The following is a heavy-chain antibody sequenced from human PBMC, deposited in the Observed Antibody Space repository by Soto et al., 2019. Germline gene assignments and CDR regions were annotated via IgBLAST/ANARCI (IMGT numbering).Heavy chain of an antibody. V-gene: IGHV3-74*01. Sequence: GSLRLSCAASGFTFISYWMHLGRQAPGKGLVWVSRINSDGSSTSYADSVKGRFTISRDNAKNTLYLQMNSLRAEDTAVYYCARQRPYCGGDFHASCGQGTLVIGSS. CDR2: INSDGSST. CDR3: ARQRPYCGGDFHAS. CDR1: GFTFISYW. D-gene: IGHD2-21*02. J-gene: IGHJ5*02.